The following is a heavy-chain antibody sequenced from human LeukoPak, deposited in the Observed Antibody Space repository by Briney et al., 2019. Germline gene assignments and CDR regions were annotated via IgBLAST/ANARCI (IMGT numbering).Heavy chain of an antibody. CDR1: GFTFSSYA. V-gene: IGHV3-23*01. J-gene: IGHJ3*02. CDR3: AKTPGGSSWPDAFDI. D-gene: IGHD6-13*01. CDR2: ISGSGDYT. Sequence: PGGSLRLSCAASGFTFSSYAMSWVRQAPGKGLGWVSAISGSGDYTYYADSVKGRFTISRDSSKNTLYLQMNSLRAEDTAIYYCAKTPGGSSWPDAFDIWGQGTMVTVSS.